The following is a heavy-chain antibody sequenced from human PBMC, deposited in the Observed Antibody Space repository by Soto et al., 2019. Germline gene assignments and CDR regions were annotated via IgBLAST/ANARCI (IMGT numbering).Heavy chain of an antibody. V-gene: IGHV3-74*01. CDR3: VGGGHWINTGVYGGWFEP. J-gene: IGHJ5*02. CDR1: GFTLRSYG. D-gene: IGHD1-26*01. Sequence: PGGALGLCCAESGFTLRSYGMHWIRQVPGKGLESVWGISSDVGHTDYAESMKGPFTISRANEKDALDLERNRRGAEYAAVYYCVGGGHWINTGVYGGWFEPWGQGTLVIVPS. CDR2: ISSDVGHT.